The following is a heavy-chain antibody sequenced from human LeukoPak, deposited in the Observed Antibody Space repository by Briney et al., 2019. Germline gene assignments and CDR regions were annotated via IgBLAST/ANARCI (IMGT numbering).Heavy chain of an antibody. J-gene: IGHJ6*03. CDR3: ARELPITMVRGVPYYYMDV. Sequence: SETLSLTCTVSGGSISSYYWSWIRQPPGKGLEWIGYIYYSGSTNYNPSLKSRVTISVDTSKNQFSLKLSSVTAADTAAYYCARELPITMVRGVPYYYMDVWGKGTTVTVSS. CDR2: IYYSGST. CDR1: GGSISSYY. V-gene: IGHV4-59*01. D-gene: IGHD3-10*01.